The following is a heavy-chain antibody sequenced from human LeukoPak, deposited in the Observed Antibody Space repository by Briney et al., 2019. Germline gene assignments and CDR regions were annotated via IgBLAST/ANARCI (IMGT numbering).Heavy chain of an antibody. V-gene: IGHV3-66*01. D-gene: IGHD3-10*01. CDR1: GFTVSSNY. CDR3: ARDIGLPMVRGAD. CDR2: IYSGGST. Sequence: GGSLRLSCAASGFTVSSNYMSWVRQAPGKGLEWVAVIYSGGSTYYADSVKGRFTISRDTSKNTLYLQMNSLRAEDTAVYYCARDIGLPMVRGADWGQGTLVTLSS. J-gene: IGHJ4*02.